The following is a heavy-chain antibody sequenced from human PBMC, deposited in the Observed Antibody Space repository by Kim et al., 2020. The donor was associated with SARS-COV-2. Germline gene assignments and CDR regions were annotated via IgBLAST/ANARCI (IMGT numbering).Heavy chain of an antibody. CDR3: VKDSIVVVPVIHITYWYFDL. V-gene: IGHV3-64D*09. CDR1: GFTFSSYA. D-gene: IGHD2-2*01. Sequence: GGSLRLSCSASGFTFSSYAMHWVRQAPGKGLEYVSAISSNGGSTYYADSVKGRFTISRDNSKNTLYLQMSSLRAEDTAVYYCVKDSIVVVPVIHITYWYFDLWGRGTLVTVSS. J-gene: IGHJ2*01. CDR2: ISSNGGST.